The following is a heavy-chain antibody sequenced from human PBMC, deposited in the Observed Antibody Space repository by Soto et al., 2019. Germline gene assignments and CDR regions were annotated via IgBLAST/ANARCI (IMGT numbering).Heavy chain of an antibody. CDR1: GFTFSRYW. CDR2: INSDGSGT. Sequence: EVQLVESGGGLVQPGGSLRLYCVASGFTFSRYWMHWVRQAPGKGLVWVSRINSDGSGTIYADSVKGRFTISRDNAKNTLYLQMNSLRAYDTAVYYCARGGDHHGFDIWGQGTMVTVSS. D-gene: IGHD2-21*02. J-gene: IGHJ3*02. V-gene: IGHV3-74*01. CDR3: ARGGDHHGFDI.